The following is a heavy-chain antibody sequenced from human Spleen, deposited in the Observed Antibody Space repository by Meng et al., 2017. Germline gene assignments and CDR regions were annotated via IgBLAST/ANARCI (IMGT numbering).Heavy chain of an antibody. J-gene: IGHJ4*02. CDR2: ISNSGSTI. D-gene: IGHD1-14*01. CDR1: GFTFSSSE. CDR3: ARDRRGRMEPRDY. Sequence: GESLKISCAASGFTFSSSEMNWVRQAPGKGLEWVSYISNSGSTIYYANSVKGRFTISRDNAKNSLYLQMNSLRVEDTAVYYCARDRRGRMEPRDYWGQGTLVTVSS. V-gene: IGHV3-48*03.